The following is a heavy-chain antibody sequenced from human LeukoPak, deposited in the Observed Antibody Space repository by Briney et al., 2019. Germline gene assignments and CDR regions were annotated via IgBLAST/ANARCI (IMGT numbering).Heavy chain of an antibody. Sequence: AGSLRLSCAASGFTLSGYDMHWVRQAPGKGLEWVSAIGIDGDTYYPGSVKGQFTISRENAKNSLYLQMNTLRGGDTAVYYCSRTSLSGWYDSWGQGTLVTVSS. V-gene: IGHV3-13*01. CDR3: SRTSLSGWYDS. D-gene: IGHD6-19*01. J-gene: IGHJ5*01. CDR1: GFTLSGYD. CDR2: IGIDGDT.